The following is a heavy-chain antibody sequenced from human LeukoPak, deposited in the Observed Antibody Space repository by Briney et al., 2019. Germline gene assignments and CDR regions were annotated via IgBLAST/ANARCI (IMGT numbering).Heavy chain of an antibody. Sequence: ASVKVSCKVSGYTLTELSMHWVRQTPGKGLEWMGGFDPEDGETIYAQKFQGRVTMTEDTSTDTAYMGLSSLRSEDMAVYYCATDLARGYSKLAPHAFDIWGQGTMVTVSS. D-gene: IGHD1-1*01. CDR3: ATDLARGYSKLAPHAFDI. V-gene: IGHV1-24*01. CDR1: GYTLTELS. CDR2: FDPEDGET. J-gene: IGHJ3*02.